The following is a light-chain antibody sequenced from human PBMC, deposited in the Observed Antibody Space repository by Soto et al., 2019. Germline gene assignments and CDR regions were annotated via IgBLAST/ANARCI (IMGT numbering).Light chain of an antibody. CDR3: EQGSHWPRR. CDR2: KVS. Sequence: EVVMTQSPLSLPVTLGQPASISCRSSQSLVNSDGNTYLNWFHQRPGQSPRRLIYKVSNRDSGVPARVSGSGSGPDFTLRISRVEAEEVGVYYCEQGSHWPRRFGQGTRVEIK. V-gene: IGKV2-30*01. CDR1: QSLVNSDGNTY. J-gene: IGKJ1*01.